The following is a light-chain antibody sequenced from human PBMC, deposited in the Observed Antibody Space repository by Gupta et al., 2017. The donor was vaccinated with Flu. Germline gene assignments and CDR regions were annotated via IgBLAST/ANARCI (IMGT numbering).Light chain of an antibody. CDR3: CSYTGSYWV. J-gene: IGLJ3*02. CDR1: SSDVGGNDY. V-gene: IGLV2-11*01. CDR2: DGR. Sequence: QSALTQPRSVSGSPGQAVTISSTGTSSDVGGNDYVSWYQQYPGKAPKVMIYDGRQRPSGVPDRFSGSTSGNTASLTISGLQAEDEDDYYCCSYTGSYWVFGGGTKLTVL.